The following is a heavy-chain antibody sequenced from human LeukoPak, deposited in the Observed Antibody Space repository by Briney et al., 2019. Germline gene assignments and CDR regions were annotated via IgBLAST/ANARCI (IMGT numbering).Heavy chain of an antibody. J-gene: IGHJ4*02. D-gene: IGHD3-9*01. V-gene: IGHV1-18*01. CDR2: ISAYNGNT. CDR3: ARWPAGYYDILTGYYNFLDY. CDR1: GYTFTSYG. Sequence: ASVKVSCKASGYTFTSYGISWVRQAPGQGLECMGWISAYNGNTNYAQKLQGRVTMTTDTYTSTAYMELRSLRSDDTAVYYCARWPAGYYDILTGYYNFLDYWGQGTLVTVSS.